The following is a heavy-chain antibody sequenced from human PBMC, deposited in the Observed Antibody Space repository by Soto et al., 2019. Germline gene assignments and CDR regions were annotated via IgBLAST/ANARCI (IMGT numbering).Heavy chain of an antibody. CDR2: ISAYNGNT. V-gene: IGHV1-18*01. CDR3: ASLWGDIVVVSAGFAY. Sequence: QVPLVQSGAEVKKPGASVKVSCKASGYTFTSYGITWVRQAPGQGLEWMGGISAYNGNTNYAQKLQGRVTMTTDTSTSTAYMELGSLCSDDTAVYYCASLWGDIVVVSAGFAYWGQGTLVTVFS. D-gene: IGHD2-2*01. J-gene: IGHJ4*02. CDR1: GYTFTSYG.